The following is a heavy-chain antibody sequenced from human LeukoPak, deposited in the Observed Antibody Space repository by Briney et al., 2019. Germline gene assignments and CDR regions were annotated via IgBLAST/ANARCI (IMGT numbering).Heavy chain of an antibody. Sequence: PGGSLRLSCAASGFTFSSYAMSWVRHAPGEGLEWVSAIDSVKGRFTISRDNSKNTLYLQMNSLRAEDSAVYYCAKSRVRGVYYFDYWGQGTLVTVSS. CDR3: AKSRVRGVYYFDY. D-gene: IGHD3-10*02. CDR1: GFTFSSYA. CDR2: I. V-gene: IGHV3-23*01. J-gene: IGHJ4*02.